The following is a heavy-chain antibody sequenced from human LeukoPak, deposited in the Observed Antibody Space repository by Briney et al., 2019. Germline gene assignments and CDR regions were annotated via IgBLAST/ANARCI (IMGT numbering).Heavy chain of an antibody. CDR2: IYYSGST. CDR3: ARHGPWLRDAFDI. CDR1: GGSISSSSYY. D-gene: IGHD5-18*01. J-gene: IGHJ3*02. V-gene: IGHV4-39*01. Sequence: SETLSLTCTVSGGSISSSSYYWGWIRQPPGKGLEWIGSIYYSGSTYYNPSLKSRVTISVDTSKNQFSLKLSSVTAADTAVHYCARHGPWLRDAFDIWGQGTMVTVSS.